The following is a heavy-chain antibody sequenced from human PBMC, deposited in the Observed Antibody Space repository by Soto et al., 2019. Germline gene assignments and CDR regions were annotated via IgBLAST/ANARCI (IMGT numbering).Heavy chain of an antibody. CDR3: ARDSRGDGFDY. Sequence: QVQLQESGQGLVQPSGTLSLTCAVSGGSISSDNWWSWGRQPPGKGLEMIGQISHSGSNNYKTSLTSRLSISLDKSKNHASLTLCFVAAADTAIYSCARDSRGDGFDYLGQGPLVTVPS. D-gene: IGHD3-10*01. J-gene: IGHJ4*02. V-gene: IGHV4-4*02. CDR2: ISHSGSN. CDR1: GGSISSDNW.